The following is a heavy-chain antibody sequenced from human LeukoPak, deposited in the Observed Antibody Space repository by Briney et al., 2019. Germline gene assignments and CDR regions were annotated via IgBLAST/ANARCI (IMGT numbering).Heavy chain of an antibody. CDR2: IYSGGRI. Sequence: GGSLRLSCAASGFTVSSNYMSWVRQAPGKGLVWVSVIYSGGRIYYADSVKGRFTISRDNSKNTLYLQMNSLRAEDTAVYYCARGPYDIVEVPAAIAFDYWGQGTLVTVSS. CDR3: ARGPYDIVEVPAAIAFDY. D-gene: IGHD2-2*01. V-gene: IGHV3-66*02. CDR1: GFTVSSNY. J-gene: IGHJ4*02.